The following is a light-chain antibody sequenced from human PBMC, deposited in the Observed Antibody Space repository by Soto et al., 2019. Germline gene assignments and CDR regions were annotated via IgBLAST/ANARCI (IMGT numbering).Light chain of an antibody. CDR1: QTVTFSY. CDR2: DAS. J-gene: IGKJ1*01. V-gene: IGKV3-11*01. CDR3: QQRSNWPT. Sequence: EIVLTQSPGTLSLSPGERVALSCRASQTVTFSYLAWYQQKPGQAPRLLIYDASNRATGIPARFSGSGSGTDFTLTISSLEPEDFAVYYCQQRSNWPTFGQGTKVDIK.